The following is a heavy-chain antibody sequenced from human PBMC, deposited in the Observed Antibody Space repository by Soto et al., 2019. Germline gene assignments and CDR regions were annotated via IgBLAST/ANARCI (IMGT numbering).Heavy chain of an antibody. CDR2: IIPILGTP. D-gene: IGHD2-2*02. J-gene: IGHJ5*02. CDR3: ARDHCRSTSCYTYNSFDP. V-gene: IGHV1-69*10. CDR1: GDTFSSYA. Sequence: SVKVSCTASGDTFSSYAISWVRQAPGQGLEWMGGIIPILGTPNYAQKFQGRVTMTRDTSTSTVYMELSSLRSEDTAVYYCARDHCRSTSCYTYNSFDPWGQRTLVTVSS.